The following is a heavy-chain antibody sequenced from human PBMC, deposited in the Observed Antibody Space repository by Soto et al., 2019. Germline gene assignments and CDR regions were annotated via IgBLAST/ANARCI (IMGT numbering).Heavy chain of an antibody. CDR2: ISSSSSDT. D-gene: IGHD3-9*01. CDR1: GFPFSDYY. CDR3: ARRRPTGYYNY. J-gene: IGHJ4*02. Sequence: QVQLVESGGDLVKPGGSLRLSCAASGFPFSDYYMSWLRQAPGKGLEWVSSISSSSSDTNYAQSVKGRFTISRDNAKNSLHRQRNSLRAEDTGVYYCARRRPTGYYNYWGQGTLVTVSA. V-gene: IGHV3-11*05.